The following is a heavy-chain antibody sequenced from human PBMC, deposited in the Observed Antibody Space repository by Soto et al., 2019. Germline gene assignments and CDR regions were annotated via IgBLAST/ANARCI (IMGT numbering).Heavy chain of an antibody. Sequence: ASVKVSCKASGYTFTSYGISWVRQAPGQGLEWMVWISAYNGNTNYAQHPNSRVTTATDTSTSTAYMELRSLRSDHAAVYYCPRPMEPDSSGYKSLPREVSRHDAFDIWGQGTMVTV. CDR1: GYTFTSYG. J-gene: IGHJ3*02. D-gene: IGHD3-22*01. CDR2: ISAYNGNT. V-gene: IGHV1-18*01. CDR3: PRPMEPDSSGYKSLPREVSRHDAFDI.